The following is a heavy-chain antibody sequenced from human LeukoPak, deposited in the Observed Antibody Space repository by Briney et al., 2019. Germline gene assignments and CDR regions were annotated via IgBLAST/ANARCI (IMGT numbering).Heavy chain of an antibody. V-gene: IGHV3-48*03. CDR3: ARELAYYFDY. J-gene: IGHJ4*02. CDR1: GFPFGSYA. CDR2: ISSSGTTI. D-gene: IGHD1-1*01. Sequence: PGGSLRLSCAASGFPFGSYAVHWVRQAPGKGLEWVSYISSSGTTIYYADSVKGRFTISRDNAKNSLYLQMNSLRVEDTAVYYCARELAYYFDYWGQGTLVTVSS.